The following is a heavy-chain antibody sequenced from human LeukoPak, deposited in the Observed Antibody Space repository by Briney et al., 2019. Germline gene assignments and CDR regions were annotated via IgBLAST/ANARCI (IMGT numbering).Heavy chain of an antibody. D-gene: IGHD2-8*02. J-gene: IGHJ4*02. CDR3: ARDKYGYCPPDY. CDR1: GGSISSSSYY. CDR2: IYHSGST. V-gene: IGHV4-39*07. Sequence: PSETLSLTCTVSGGSISSSSYYWGWIRQPPGKGLEWIGEIYHSGSTNYNPSLKSRVTISVDNSKNQFSLKLSSVTAADTAVYYCARDKYGYCPPDYWGQGTLVTVSS.